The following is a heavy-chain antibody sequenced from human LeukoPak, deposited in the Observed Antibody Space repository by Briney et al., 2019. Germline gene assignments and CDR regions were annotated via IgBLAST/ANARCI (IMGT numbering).Heavy chain of an antibody. CDR3: AKPVTVTTTDY. CDR2: ISGSGGST. CDR1: GFTFSSYA. V-gene: IGHV3-23*01. J-gene: IGHJ4*02. D-gene: IGHD4-17*01. Sequence: GGSLRLSCAASGFTFSSYAMSCVRQAPGKGLEWVSAISGSGGSTYYADSVKGRFTISRDNSKNTLYLQMNSLTAEDTAVYYCAKPVTVTTTDYWGQGTLVTVSS.